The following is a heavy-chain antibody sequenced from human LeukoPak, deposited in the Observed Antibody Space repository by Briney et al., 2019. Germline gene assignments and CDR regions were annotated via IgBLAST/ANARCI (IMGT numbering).Heavy chain of an antibody. D-gene: IGHD3-22*01. CDR3: ARIFDRDV. CDR2: IHTGGST. V-gene: IGHV4-4*07. J-gene: IGHJ3*01. CDR1: GGSIFTYY. Sequence: SETLFLTCSISGGSIFTYYWSWVRQPAGKGLEWIGRIHTGGSTNYSPSLKSRVTMSLDTSKNQFSLKLASVTAADTAVYYCARIFDRDVWGQGTMVTVSS.